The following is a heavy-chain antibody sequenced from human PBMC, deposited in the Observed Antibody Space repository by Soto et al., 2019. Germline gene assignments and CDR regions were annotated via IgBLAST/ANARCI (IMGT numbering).Heavy chain of an antibody. J-gene: IGHJ4*02. Sequence: SETLSLTCTVSGGSISSGDYYGSWIRQPPGKGLEWIGSIYYSGSTYYNPSLKSRVTISVDTSKNQFSLQLNSVTPEDTAVYYCARSSSYRFDYWGQGTLVTVSS. D-gene: IGHD6-6*01. CDR1: GGSISSGDYY. CDR2: IYYSGST. V-gene: IGHV4-39*01. CDR3: ARSSSYRFDY.